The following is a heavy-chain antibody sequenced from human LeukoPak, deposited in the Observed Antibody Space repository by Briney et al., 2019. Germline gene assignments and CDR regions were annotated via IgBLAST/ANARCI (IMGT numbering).Heavy chain of an antibody. J-gene: IGHJ4*02. V-gene: IGHV3-48*03. D-gene: IGHD6-19*01. CDR2: IEGSSTTI. Sequence: PGGSLRLSCAASGFTFSSYEVNWVRQGPGKGLEWVSYIEGSSTTIKYADSVKGRFTISRDNAKSSLYLQMNSLRAEDTAVYYCASSLSTGWGPIDDYWGQGTLVTVSS. CDR1: GFTFSSYE. CDR3: ASSLSTGWGPIDDY.